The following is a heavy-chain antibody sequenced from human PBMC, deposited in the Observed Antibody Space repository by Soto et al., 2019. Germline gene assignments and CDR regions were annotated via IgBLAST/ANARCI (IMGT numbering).Heavy chain of an antibody. CDR3: ARLGGDFWSGYYADH. D-gene: IGHD3-3*01. V-gene: IGHV4-39*01. J-gene: IGHJ5*02. CDR1: VGSISSSSYY. Sequence: SLPCTVSVGSISSSSYYWGWIRQPPGKGLEWIGSIYYSGSTYYNPSLKSRVTISVDTSKNQFSLKLSSVTAADTAVYYCARLGGDFWSGYYADHWGQGTLVTVSS. CDR2: IYYSGST.